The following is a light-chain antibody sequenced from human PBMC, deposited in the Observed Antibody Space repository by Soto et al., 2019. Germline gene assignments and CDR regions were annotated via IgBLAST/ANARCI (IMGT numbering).Light chain of an antibody. Sequence: IVLTQSPGTLSLSPGERATLSCRASQSVSSDYLAWYQQKPGQAPRLLIYGASSRATGIPGRFSGSGSGTDFTLTISRLEPEDFAVYYCQQYSSSSYTFGQGTRLYIK. CDR3: QQYSSSSYT. CDR1: QSVSSDY. V-gene: IGKV3-20*01. J-gene: IGKJ2*01. CDR2: GAS.